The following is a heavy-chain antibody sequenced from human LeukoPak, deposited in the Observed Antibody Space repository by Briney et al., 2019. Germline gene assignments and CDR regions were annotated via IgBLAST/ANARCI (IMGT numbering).Heavy chain of an antibody. CDR1: GGSISSYY. Sequence: SETLSLTCTVSGGSISSYYWSWIRQPPGKGLEWIGYIYYSGSTNYNPSLKSRVTISVDTSKNQFSLKLSSVTAADTAVYYCARLGVLLWFGESPYYFDYWGQGTLVTVSS. CDR2: IYYSGST. J-gene: IGHJ4*02. CDR3: ARLGVLLWFGESPYYFDY. D-gene: IGHD3-10*01. V-gene: IGHV4-59*08.